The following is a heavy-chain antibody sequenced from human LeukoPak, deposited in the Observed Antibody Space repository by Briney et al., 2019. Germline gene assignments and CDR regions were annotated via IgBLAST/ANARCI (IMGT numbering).Heavy chain of an antibody. Sequence: GGSLRLSCATSGYTFGSYWMYWVRQAPGKGLEWVAVIWYDGSNKYYADSVKGRFTISRDNSKNTLYLQMNSLRAEDTAVYYCARGRRSFDYWGQGTLVTVSS. J-gene: IGHJ4*02. CDR3: ARGRRSFDY. V-gene: IGHV3-33*07. CDR1: GYTFGSYW. CDR2: IWYDGSNK.